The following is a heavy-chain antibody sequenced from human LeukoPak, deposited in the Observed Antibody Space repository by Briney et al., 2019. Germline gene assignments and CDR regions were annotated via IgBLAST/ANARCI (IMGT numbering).Heavy chain of an antibody. CDR1: GFTFSNYW. CDR2: INSNGDEI. Sequence: GGSLRLSCAASGFTFSNYWMSWVRQAPGKGLGWVSGINSNGDEIYYADSVRGRFTISRDNSNNALYLQMDSLRAEDTAVYYCANWIGSSSRDYWGQGTLVTVSS. CDR3: ANWIGSSSRDY. V-gene: IGHV3-23*01. D-gene: IGHD6-6*01. J-gene: IGHJ4*02.